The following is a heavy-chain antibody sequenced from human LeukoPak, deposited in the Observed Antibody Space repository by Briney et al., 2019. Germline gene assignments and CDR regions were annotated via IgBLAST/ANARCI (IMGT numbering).Heavy chain of an antibody. CDR2: IIPIFGTA. J-gene: IGHJ4*02. V-gene: IGHV1-69*13. D-gene: IGHD3-22*01. CDR1: GGTFSSYA. Sequence: SVKVSCKASGGTFSSYAISWVRQAPGQGLEWMGGIIPIFGTANYAQKFQGRVTITADESTSTAYMELSSLRSEDTAVYYCVRAIVVGDYYFDYWGQGTLVTVSS. CDR3: VRAIVVGDYYFDY.